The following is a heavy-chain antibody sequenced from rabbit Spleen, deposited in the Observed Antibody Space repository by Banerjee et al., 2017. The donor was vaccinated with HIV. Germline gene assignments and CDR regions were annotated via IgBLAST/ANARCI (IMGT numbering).Heavy chain of an antibody. CDR2: INAATGKP. CDR1: GFSFSDRDV. J-gene: IGHJ4*01. V-gene: IGHV1S45*01. CDR3: AKSINLNDGVNL. Sequence: QEQLVESGGGLVQPEGSLTLTCKASGFSFSDRDVMCWVRQAPGKGLEWIACINAATGKPVYATWAKGRFTISRTSSTTVTLRMTSLTAADTATYFCAKSINLNDGVNLWGPGTLVTVS.